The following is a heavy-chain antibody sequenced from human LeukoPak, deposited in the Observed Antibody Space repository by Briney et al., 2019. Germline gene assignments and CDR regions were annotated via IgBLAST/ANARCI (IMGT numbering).Heavy chain of an antibody. CDR2: MKLDGSEE. CDR3: ARWARYCSSGSCYSWLDP. D-gene: IGHD2-15*01. J-gene: IGHJ5*02. CDR1: GFTFRSYW. Sequence: TGGSLRRSCAASGFTFRSYWMSWVRQAPGKGLEWVANMKLDGSEEYYVDSVKGRFTISSDNAKNSLYLQMNSLRVDDTAVYYCARWARYCSSGSCYSWLDPWGQGTLVTVSS. V-gene: IGHV3-7*01.